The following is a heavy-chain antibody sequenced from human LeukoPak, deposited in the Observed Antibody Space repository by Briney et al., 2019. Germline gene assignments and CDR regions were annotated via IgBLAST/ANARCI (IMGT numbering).Heavy chain of an antibody. Sequence: GGSLRLSCAGSGFTFSSYSMNWVRQAPGKGLEWVSSISSSSSYIYYADSVKGRFTISRDNAKNSLYLQMNSLRAEDTAVYYCARGESYYDILTGYPYWGQGTLVTVSS. V-gene: IGHV3-21*01. CDR1: GFTFSSYS. D-gene: IGHD3-9*01. CDR3: ARGESYYDILTGYPY. J-gene: IGHJ4*02. CDR2: ISSSSSYI.